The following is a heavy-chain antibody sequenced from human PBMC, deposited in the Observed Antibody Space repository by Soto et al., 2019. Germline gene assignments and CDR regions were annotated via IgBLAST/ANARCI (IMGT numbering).Heavy chain of an antibody. CDR2: IYHSGST. Sequence: PSETLSLTCAVSGGSISSSNWWSGVRQPPGKGLEWIGEIYHSGSTNYNPSLKSRVTISVDKSRNQSSLKLSSVTAADTAVYYCASVRGGYYYAMDVWGQGTKVTVSS. J-gene: IGHJ6*02. D-gene: IGHD3-10*02. CDR3: ASVRGGYYYAMDV. V-gene: IGHV4-4*02. CDR1: GGSISSSNW.